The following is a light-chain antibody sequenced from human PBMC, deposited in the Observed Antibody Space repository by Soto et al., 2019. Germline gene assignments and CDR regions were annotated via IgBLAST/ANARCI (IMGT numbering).Light chain of an antibody. J-gene: IGKJ4*01. V-gene: IGKV3-15*01. CDR3: QQYNSRPLT. CDR2: GAS. CDR1: QSVRSN. Sequence: EIVMTQSPGTLSVSPGDRVTLSCRASQSVRSNSAWYQQKPGQAPRLLFYGASTRATGIPARFSGSGYGTEFTLTISSLQSEDFAVYYCQQYNSRPLTFGGGTKVEIK.